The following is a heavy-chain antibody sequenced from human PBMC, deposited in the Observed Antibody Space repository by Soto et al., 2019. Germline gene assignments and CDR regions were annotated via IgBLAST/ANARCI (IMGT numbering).Heavy chain of an antibody. CDR3: ARGIKYGAYSRWFDP. CDR2: MNPNRGKT. Sequence: ASVKVSCKASGYTFTSYEINWVRQATGQGLEYLGWMNPNRGKTAYVQKFQGRVTMTWDTSITTAYMELSSLRSEDTALYFCARGIKYGAYSRWFDPWGQGTLVTVSS. V-gene: IGHV1-8*01. CDR1: GYTFTSYE. D-gene: IGHD4-17*01. J-gene: IGHJ5*02.